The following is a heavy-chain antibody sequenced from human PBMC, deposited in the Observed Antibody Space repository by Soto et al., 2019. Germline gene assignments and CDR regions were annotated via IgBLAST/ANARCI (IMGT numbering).Heavy chain of an antibody. J-gene: IGHJ4*02. V-gene: IGHV1-24*01. CDR2: FDPEGGEA. CDR1: GHTLTELC. CDR3: ATPSPRRGAMITNLNFDF. Sequence: ASVKVSSKIFGHTLTELCIHWVRQVPGNGLEWMGGFDPEGGEAIYAQKWHGRVTVTEDTANGTAYMELRGLKSDDTAVYYCATPSPRRGAMITNLNFDFWGQGTPVTVSS. D-gene: IGHD3-10*01.